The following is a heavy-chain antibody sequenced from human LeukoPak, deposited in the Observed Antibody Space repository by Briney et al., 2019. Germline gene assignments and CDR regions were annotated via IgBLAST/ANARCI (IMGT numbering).Heavy chain of an antibody. CDR1: GGSFSGYY. V-gene: IGHV4-34*01. Sequence: SETLSLTCAVYGGSFSGYYWSWIRQPPGKGLEWIGEINHSGSTNYNPSLKSRVTISVDTSKNQFSLKLSSVTAADTAVYYCARDSIVGGALDYWGQGTLVTVSS. D-gene: IGHD1-26*01. CDR2: INHSGST. CDR3: ARDSIVGGALDY. J-gene: IGHJ4*02.